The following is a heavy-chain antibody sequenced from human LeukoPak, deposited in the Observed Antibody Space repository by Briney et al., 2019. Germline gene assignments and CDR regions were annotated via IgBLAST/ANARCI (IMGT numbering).Heavy chain of an antibody. Sequence: SETLSLTCAVYGGSFSGYYWSWIRQPPGKGLEWIEEINHSGSTNYNPSLKSRVTISVDTSKNQFSLKLSSVTAADTAVYYCASGSYYPAYWGQGTLVTVSS. CDR2: INHSGST. CDR3: ASGSYYPAY. D-gene: IGHD1-26*01. CDR1: GGSFSGYY. J-gene: IGHJ4*02. V-gene: IGHV4-34*01.